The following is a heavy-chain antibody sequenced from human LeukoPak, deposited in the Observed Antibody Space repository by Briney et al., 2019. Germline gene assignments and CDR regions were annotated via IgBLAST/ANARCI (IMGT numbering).Heavy chain of an antibody. CDR2: IYYSGST. V-gene: IGHV4-31*03. CDR3: ARDTQLGGYGMDV. Sequence: SETLSLTCTVSGGSISSGGYYWSWIRQHPGKGLEWIGYIYYSGSTYYNPSLKSRVTISVDTSKNQFSLKLSSVTAADTAVYYCARDTQLGGYGMDVWGQGTTVTVFS. D-gene: IGHD3-16*01. J-gene: IGHJ6*02. CDR1: GGSISSGGYY.